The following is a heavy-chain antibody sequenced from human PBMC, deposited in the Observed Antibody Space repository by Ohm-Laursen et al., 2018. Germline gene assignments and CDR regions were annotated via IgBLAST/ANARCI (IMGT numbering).Heavy chain of an antibody. V-gene: IGHV3-9*01. CDR2: ISWNSGSI. CDR3: AKDLNYYYYGMDV. CDR1: GFTFDDYA. J-gene: IGHJ6*02. Sequence: SLRLSCAASGFTFDDYAMHWVRHAPGKGLEWVSGISWNSGSIGYADSVKGRFTISRDNAKNSLYLQMNSLRAEDTALYYCAKDLNYYYYGMDVWGQGTTVTVSS.